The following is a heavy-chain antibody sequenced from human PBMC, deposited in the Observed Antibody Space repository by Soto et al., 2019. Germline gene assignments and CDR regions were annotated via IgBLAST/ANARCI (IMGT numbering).Heavy chain of an antibody. V-gene: IGHV5-51*01. CDR3: AKHPKDYNIGHYFDN. J-gene: IGHJ4*02. CDR2: IYPDDSDT. CDR1: GYIFTSYW. Sequence: GESLKISCKGSGYIFTSYWIGWVRQMPGKGLEWMGIIYPDDSDTRYSPSFQGQVTISADKSIWTAYLQWSSLKASDTAMYYCAKHPKDYNIGHYFDNWGQGTLVTVSS. D-gene: IGHD3-10*01.